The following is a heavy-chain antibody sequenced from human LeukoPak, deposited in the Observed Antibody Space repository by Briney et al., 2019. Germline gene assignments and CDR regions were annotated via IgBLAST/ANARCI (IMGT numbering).Heavy chain of an antibody. J-gene: IGHJ4*02. CDR3: ARDISGWYYFDY. D-gene: IGHD6-19*01. CDR2: ISGSGGST. Sequence: GGSLRLSCAASGFTFSSSAMSWVRQAPGKGLEWVSAISGSGGSTYYADSVKGRFTISRDNSKNTLYLQMNSLRAEDTAVYYCARDISGWYYFDYWGQGTLVTVSS. CDR1: GFTFSSSA. V-gene: IGHV3-23*01.